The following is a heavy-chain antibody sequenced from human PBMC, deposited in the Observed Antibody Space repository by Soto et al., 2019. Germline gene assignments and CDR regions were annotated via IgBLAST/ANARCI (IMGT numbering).Heavy chain of an antibody. D-gene: IGHD4-17*01. V-gene: IGHV4-30-2*01. Sequence: QLQLQESGSGLVTPSQTLSLTCAVSGGSISSGGYSWNWIRQPPGKGLEWIGNIYHSGSTYYNASLKSRVTLSVDRSKNKFSLKLSSVTAADTAVYYCGRGDYANAFDIWGQGTMVTVSS. CDR3: GRGDYANAFDI. CDR2: IYHSGST. CDR1: GGSISSGGYS. J-gene: IGHJ3*02.